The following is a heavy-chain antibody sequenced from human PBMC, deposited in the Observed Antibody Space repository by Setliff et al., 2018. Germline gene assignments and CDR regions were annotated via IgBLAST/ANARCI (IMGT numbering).Heavy chain of an antibody. CDR2: IYHSGST. D-gene: IGHD2-2*01. J-gene: IGHJ6*02. V-gene: IGHV4-38-2*02. CDR1: GYSISSGYY. Sequence: SETLSLTCTVSGYSISSGYYWGWIRQPPGKGLEWIGSIYHSGSTYYNPSLKSRVTISVDKSTSTAYMELSSLRSEDTAVYYCARGVPAATNLESYGMDVWGQGTTVTVSS. CDR3: ARGVPAATNLESYGMDV.